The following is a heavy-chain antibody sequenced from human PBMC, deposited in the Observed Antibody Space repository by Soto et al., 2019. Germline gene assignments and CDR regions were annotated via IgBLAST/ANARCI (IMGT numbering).Heavy chain of an antibody. J-gene: IGHJ4*02. CDR3: ARTNSSGFYFDY. V-gene: IGHV3-33*01. CDR2: IWYDGSNK. Sequence: SLRLSCAASGFTSSSYGMHWVRQAPGKGLEWVAVIWYDGSNKYYADSVKGRFTISRDNSKNTLYLQMNSLRAEDTAVYCCARTNSSGFYFDYRGQGTPVTVSS. D-gene: IGHD6-19*01. CDR1: GFTSSSYG.